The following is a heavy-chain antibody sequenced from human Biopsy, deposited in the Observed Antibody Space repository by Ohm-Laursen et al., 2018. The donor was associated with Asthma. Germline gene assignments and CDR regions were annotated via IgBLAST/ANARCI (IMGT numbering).Heavy chain of an antibody. J-gene: IGHJ4*02. CDR3: ARKAGSCISRTCYSLDF. CDR2: IRSVLGTT. D-gene: IGHD2-2*01. V-gene: IGHV1-69*11. CDR1: GSFNTYV. Sequence: GSFNTYVIGSARHAAGQGIGWQGCIRSVLGTTTYPQKFQDRVTITADESTSTVYMELSSLRSEDTAVYYCARKAGSCISRTCYSLDFWGQGTLVTVSS.